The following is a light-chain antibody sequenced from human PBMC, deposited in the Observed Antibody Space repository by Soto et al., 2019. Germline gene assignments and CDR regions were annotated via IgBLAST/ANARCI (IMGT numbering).Light chain of an antibody. V-gene: IGKV1-33*01. Sequence: DLQMTQSPSSLSASVGDRVTITCQASQDISNYLNWYQQKPGKAPKLLIYDASNLETGVPSRFSGSGSGTVFTFTISSLQPEDIATYYCQQYDNLLSITFGQGTRLEIK. J-gene: IGKJ5*01. CDR1: QDISNY. CDR3: QQYDNLLSIT. CDR2: DAS.